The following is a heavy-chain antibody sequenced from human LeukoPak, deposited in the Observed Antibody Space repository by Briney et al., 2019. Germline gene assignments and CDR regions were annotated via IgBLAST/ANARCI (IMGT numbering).Heavy chain of an antibody. CDR3: ARRPYYYGMDV. CDR2: IYYSGTT. Sequence: SETLSLTCTVSGGSIRSSNYYWGWIRQPPGKGLEWIGSIYYSGTTHYNPSLKSRVTISVDTSKNQLSLKVSSVTAADTAVYYCARRPYYYGMDVWGQGTTVTVSS. J-gene: IGHJ6*02. CDR1: GGSIRSSNYY. V-gene: IGHV4-39*07.